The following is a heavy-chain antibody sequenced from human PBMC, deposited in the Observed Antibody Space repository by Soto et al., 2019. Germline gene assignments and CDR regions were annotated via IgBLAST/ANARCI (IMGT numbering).Heavy chain of an antibody. CDR2: IYWDDDK. Sequence: QITLKESGPTLVKSTQTLTLTCTFSGFSLSTSGVGVGWIRQPPGKALEWLALIYWDDDKRYSPFLQNRLTIAKDTSKHQVVITITNMETVDTATYDCAHRIIDDYRFFGFDSWGQGTLVTVSS. CDR3: AHRIIDDYRFFGFDS. V-gene: IGHV2-5*02. D-gene: IGHD4-4*01. J-gene: IGHJ5*01. CDR1: GFSLSTSGVG.